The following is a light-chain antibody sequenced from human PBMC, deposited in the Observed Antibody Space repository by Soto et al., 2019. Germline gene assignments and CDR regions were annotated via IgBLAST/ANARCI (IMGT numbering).Light chain of an antibody. CDR2: DAS. Sequence: IQVTQSPLALSAYVGDRVTITCRAGQTISTWMAWYQQKPGKAPKLLVYDASTLQSGVASRFSGSGSGTEFTLIISGLQPDDSATYCCQQYTNTNKPWMFGQGTKVDIK. J-gene: IGKJ1*01. CDR1: QTISTW. CDR3: QQYTNTNKPWM. V-gene: IGKV1-5*01.